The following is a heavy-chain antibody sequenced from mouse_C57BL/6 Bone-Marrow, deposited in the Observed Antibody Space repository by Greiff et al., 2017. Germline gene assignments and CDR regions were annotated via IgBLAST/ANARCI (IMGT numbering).Heavy chain of an antibody. J-gene: IGHJ3*01. Sequence: QVQLQQSGAELVKPGASVTLSCKASGYTFTSYWMHWVKQRPGQGLEWIGMIHPTSGSTYYNEKFKSKATLTVDKSSSTAYMQLSSLTCEHSSDYYCARGVGRVRRASFAYWGQGTLVTVSA. CDR3: ARGVGRVRRASFAY. CDR1: GYTFTSYW. D-gene: IGHD2-14*01. CDR2: IHPTSGST. V-gene: IGHV1-64*01.